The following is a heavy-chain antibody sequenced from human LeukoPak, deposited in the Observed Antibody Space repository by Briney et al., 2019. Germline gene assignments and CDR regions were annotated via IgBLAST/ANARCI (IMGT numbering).Heavy chain of an antibody. Sequence: PGGSLRLSCAASGFTFSNAWMNWVRQAPGKGLEWVGRIKSKTDGGTTDYAAPVKGRFTVSRDDSKNTLYLQMNSLRAEDTAVYYCARDALYGDSPLGDYWGQGTLVTVSS. J-gene: IGHJ4*02. V-gene: IGHV3-15*07. CDR3: ARDALYGDSPLGDY. CDR1: GFTFSNAW. D-gene: IGHD4-17*01. CDR2: IKSKTDGGTT.